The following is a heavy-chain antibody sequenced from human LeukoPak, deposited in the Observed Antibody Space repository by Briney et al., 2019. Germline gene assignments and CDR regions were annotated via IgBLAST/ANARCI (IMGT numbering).Heavy chain of an antibody. V-gene: IGHV1-2*06. Sequence: ASVKVSCKASGYTFTGYYMHWVRQAPGQGLERRVRINPNSGGTNYAQKFQGRVTMTRDTSIRTAYMELRRLRSDDTAVYYCAGGAAMTYYYYMDVWGKETAVTVSS. CDR3: AGGAAMTYYYYMDV. J-gene: IGHJ6*03. CDR2: INPNSGGT. CDR1: GYTFTGYY. D-gene: IGHD2-2*01.